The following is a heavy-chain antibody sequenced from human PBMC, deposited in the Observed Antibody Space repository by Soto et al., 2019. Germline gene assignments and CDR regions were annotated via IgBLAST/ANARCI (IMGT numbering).Heavy chain of an antibody. J-gene: IGHJ2*01. CDR3: ATVLDYGDYSLYWYFDL. D-gene: IGHD4-17*01. V-gene: IGHV1-69*13. CDR1: GGTFSSYA. Sequence: SVKVSCKASGGTFSSYAISWVRQAPGQGLEWMGGIIPIFGTANYAQKFQGRVTITADESTSTAYMELSSLRSEDTAVYYCATVLDYGDYSLYWYFDLWGRGTLVTVSS. CDR2: IIPIFGTA.